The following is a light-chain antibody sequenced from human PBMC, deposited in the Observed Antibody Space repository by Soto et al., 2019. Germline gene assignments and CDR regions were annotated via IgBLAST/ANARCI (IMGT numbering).Light chain of an antibody. J-gene: IGKJ5*01. V-gene: IGKV3-15*01. Sequence: EILLPHSPGTLSLSPGARVTLSCRTSHSVNSHVAWYQQKPGQAPRLLLYGASTRATGIPARFSGSGSETEFTLTISSLQSEDFAVYYCQQYNNWPPLTSGQGTRLAIK. CDR1: HSVNSH. CDR2: GAS. CDR3: QQYNNWPPLT.